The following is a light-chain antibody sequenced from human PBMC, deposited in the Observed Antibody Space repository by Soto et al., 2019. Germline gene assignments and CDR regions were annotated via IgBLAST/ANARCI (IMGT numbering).Light chain of an antibody. J-gene: IGKJ4*01. CDR2: GTS. Sequence: EIVLTQSPASLSLSPGERATLSCRASHSVSTFLAWYQQKPGQAPRLLIYGTSNRATGIPARFSGSGSGTDFTLTISSLEPEDFAVYYCQQHSSWPLTLGGRTKVEIK. CDR1: HSVSTF. V-gene: IGKV3-11*01. CDR3: QQHSSWPLT.